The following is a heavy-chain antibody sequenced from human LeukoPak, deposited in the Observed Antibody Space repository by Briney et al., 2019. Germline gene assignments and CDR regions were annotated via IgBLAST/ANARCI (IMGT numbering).Heavy chain of an antibody. J-gene: IGHJ6*03. D-gene: IGHD3-10*01. CDR2: IVVGSGNT. V-gene: IGHV1-58*02. CDR3: AAGYYYSSGSSYMDV. Sequence: ASVKVSCKASGFTFTSSTMQWVRQARGQRLEWIGWIVVGSGNTNYAQKFQERVTITRDMSTSTAYMEVSSLRSEDTAVYYCAAGYYYSSGSSYMDVWGKGTTVTISS. CDR1: GFTFTSST.